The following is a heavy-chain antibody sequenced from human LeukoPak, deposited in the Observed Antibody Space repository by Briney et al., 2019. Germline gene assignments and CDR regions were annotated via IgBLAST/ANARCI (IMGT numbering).Heavy chain of an antibody. J-gene: IGHJ6*02. CDR3: ARDRSYGDYYYYGMDV. V-gene: IGHV1-46*01. Sequence: ASVKVSCKTSGYTFTSYYMHWVRQAPGQGLEWMGIINPSGGSTSYAQKFQGRVTMTRDTSTSTVYMELSSLRSEDTAVYYCARDRSYGDYYYYGMDVWGQGTTVTVSS. CDR2: INPSGGST. CDR1: GYTFTSYY. D-gene: IGHD3-10*01.